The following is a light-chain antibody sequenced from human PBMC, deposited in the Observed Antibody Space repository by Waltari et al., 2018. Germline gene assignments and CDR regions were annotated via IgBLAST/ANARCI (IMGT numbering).Light chain of an antibody. CDR1: QSVSSSY. V-gene: IGKV3-20*01. CDR3: QQYNRYLLT. J-gene: IGKJ4*01. Sequence: EIVLTQSPGTLSLSPGERATLSCRASQSVSSSYLAWYQQKPGQAPRLLIYGASSRATGIPDRFSGSGSGTDFTLTISRLEPEDFATYYCQQYNRYLLTFGGGTKVEIK. CDR2: GAS.